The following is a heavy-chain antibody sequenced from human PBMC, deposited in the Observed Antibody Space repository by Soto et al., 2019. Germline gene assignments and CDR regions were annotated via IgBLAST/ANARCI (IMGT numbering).Heavy chain of an antibody. CDR1: GFTFSSYE. CDR2: ISSSGSTI. D-gene: IGHD6-19*01. J-gene: IGHJ3*02. V-gene: IGHV3-48*03. Sequence: GGSLRLSCAASGFTFSSYEMNWVRQAPGKGLEWVSYISSSGSTIYYADSVKGRFTISRDNAKNSLYLQMNSLRAEDTAVYYCPRSIRKWPVRGAFLIWGQGAMLT. CDR3: PRSIRKWPVRGAFLI.